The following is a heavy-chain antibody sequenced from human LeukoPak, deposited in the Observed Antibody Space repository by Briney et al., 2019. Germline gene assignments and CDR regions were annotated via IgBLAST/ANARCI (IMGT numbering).Heavy chain of an antibody. CDR1: GFTFSNYD. V-gene: IGHV3-23*01. D-gene: IGHD3-10*01. J-gene: IGHJ4*02. Sequence: PGGSLRLSCEASGFTFSNYDMSWVRQAPGKGLEWVSAISGSGDSTYYADSVNGRFTISRDNSQNTLYLQMNSLRVEDTAVYYCAKDRRYLLEAAYWGQGTLVTVSS. CDR2: ISGSGDST. CDR3: AKDRRYLLEAAY.